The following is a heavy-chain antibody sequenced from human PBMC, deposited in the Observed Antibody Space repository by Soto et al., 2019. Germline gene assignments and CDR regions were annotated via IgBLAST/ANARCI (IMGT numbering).Heavy chain of an antibody. D-gene: IGHD2-21*02. CDR3: ARDGLGFCGGDCSYP. Sequence: PSETLSLTCTVSGGSISSGGYYWSWIRQHPGKGLEWIGYIYYSGSTYYNPSLKSRVTISVDTSKNQFSLKLSSVTAADTAVYYCARDGLGFCGGDCSYPWGQGTLVTVSS. V-gene: IGHV4-31*03. CDR1: GGSISSGGYY. J-gene: IGHJ5*02. CDR2: IYYSGST.